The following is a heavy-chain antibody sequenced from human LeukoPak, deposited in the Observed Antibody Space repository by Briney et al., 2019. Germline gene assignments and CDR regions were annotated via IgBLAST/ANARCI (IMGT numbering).Heavy chain of an antibody. J-gene: IGHJ4*02. D-gene: IGHD5-12*01. CDR3: ARSLKSYGYSGYDRGLDYFDY. CDR2: INPNSGGT. V-gene: IGHV1-2*02. Sequence: ASVKVFCKASGYTFTGYYMHWVRQAPGQGLEWMGWINPNSGGTNYAQKFQGRVTMTRDTSISTAYMELSRLRSDDTAVYYCARSLKSYGYSGYDRGLDYFDYWGQGTLVTVSS. CDR1: GYTFTGYY.